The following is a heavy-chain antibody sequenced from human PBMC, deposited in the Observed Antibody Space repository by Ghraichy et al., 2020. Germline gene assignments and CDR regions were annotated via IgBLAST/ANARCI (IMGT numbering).Heavy chain of an antibody. Sequence: GGSLRLSCAASGFTFSSYWMHWVRQAPGKGLVWVSRINSDGSSTSYADSVKGRFTISRDNAKNTLYLQMNSLRAEDTAVYYCAREDMGYCSSTSCYTDGFDYWGQGTLVTVSS. CDR2: INSDGSST. J-gene: IGHJ4*02. V-gene: IGHV3-74*01. CDR1: GFTFSSYW. D-gene: IGHD2-2*01. CDR3: AREDMGYCSSTSCYTDGFDY.